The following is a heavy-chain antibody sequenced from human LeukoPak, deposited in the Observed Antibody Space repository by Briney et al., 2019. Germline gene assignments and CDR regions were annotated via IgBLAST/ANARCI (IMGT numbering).Heavy chain of an antibody. CDR2: ISYDGSNK. V-gene: IGHV3-30*18. CDR1: GFTFSSYG. D-gene: IGHD4-17*01. J-gene: IGHJ4*02. CDR3: AKNHGDYAGVMDY. Sequence: GGSLRLSCAASGFTFSSYGMHWVRQAPGKGLEWVAVISYDGSNKYYADSVKGRFTISRDNSKNTLYLQMNSLRAEDTAVYYCAKNHGDYAGVMDYWGQGTLVTVSS.